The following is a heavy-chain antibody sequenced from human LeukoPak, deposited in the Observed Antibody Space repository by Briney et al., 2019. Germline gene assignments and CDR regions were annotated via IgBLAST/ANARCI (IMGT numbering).Heavy chain of an antibody. J-gene: IGHJ4*02. CDR3: AKDLASITMIVVDH. CDR1: GFTFSNYG. CDR2: IWYDGSNK. V-gene: IGHV3-30*02. Sequence: GGSLRLSCAASGFTFSNYGMHWVRQAPGKGLEWVTFIWYDGSNKYYADSVKGRFTISRDNSKNTLYLQMNSLRAEDTAVYYCAKDLASITMIVVDHWGQGTLVTVSS. D-gene: IGHD3-22*01.